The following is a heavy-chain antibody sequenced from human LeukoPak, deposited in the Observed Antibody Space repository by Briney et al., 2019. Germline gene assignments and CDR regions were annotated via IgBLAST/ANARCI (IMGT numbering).Heavy chain of an antibody. V-gene: IGHV3-66*04. Sequence: GGSLRLSCAASGFTVSSNYMSWVRQAPGKGLEWVSVIYSGGSTYYADSVKGRFTISRDNAKNSLYLQMNSLRAEDTAVYYCATPDTTVTTFSEYFQHWGQGTLVTVSS. CDR1: GFTVSSNY. D-gene: IGHD4-17*01. CDR2: IYSGGST. J-gene: IGHJ1*01. CDR3: ATPDTTVTTFSEYFQH.